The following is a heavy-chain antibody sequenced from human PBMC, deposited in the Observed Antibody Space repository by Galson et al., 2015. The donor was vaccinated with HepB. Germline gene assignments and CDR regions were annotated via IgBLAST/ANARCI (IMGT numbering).Heavy chain of an antibody. CDR1: GFTFSSYA. CDR2: ISYDGSNK. J-gene: IGHJ4*02. D-gene: IGHD6-6*01. CDR3: ARDRPASIAARALDY. Sequence: SLRLSCAASGFTFSSYAMHWVRQAPGKGLEWVAVISYDGSNKYYADSVKGRFTISRDNSKNTLYLQMNSLRAEDTAVYYCARDRPASIAARALDYWGQGTLVTVSS. V-gene: IGHV3-30-3*01.